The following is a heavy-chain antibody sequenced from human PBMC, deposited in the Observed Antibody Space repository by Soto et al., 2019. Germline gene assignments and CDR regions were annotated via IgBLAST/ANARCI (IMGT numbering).Heavy chain of an antibody. CDR1: GFTFSNAW. CDR2: IKSKTDGGTT. V-gene: IGHV3-15*01. Sequence: GGSLRLSCAASGFTFSNAWMSWVRQAPGKGLEWVGRIKSKTDGGTTDYAAPVKGRFTISRDDSKNTLYLQMNSLKTEDTAVYYCTTDRLRSRDGYSLFDYWGQGTLVTAPQ. CDR3: TTDRLRSRDGYSLFDY. J-gene: IGHJ4*02. D-gene: IGHD4-4*01.